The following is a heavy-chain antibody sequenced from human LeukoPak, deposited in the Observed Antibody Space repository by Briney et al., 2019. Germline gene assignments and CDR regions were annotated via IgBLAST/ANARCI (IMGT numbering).Heavy chain of an antibody. V-gene: IGHV3-11*01. Sequence: KPGGSLRLSCATSGFVFSDYYMSWIRQALGKGLEWVSYISGSGNDISYANSVKGRFTISRDNAKGSLYLQMNSLRAADTAVYYCGTHAGRTGSDDWGQGTLVTVSS. CDR2: ISGSGNDI. D-gene: IGHD3/OR15-3a*01. CDR3: GTHAGRTGSDD. J-gene: IGHJ4*02. CDR1: GFVFSDYY.